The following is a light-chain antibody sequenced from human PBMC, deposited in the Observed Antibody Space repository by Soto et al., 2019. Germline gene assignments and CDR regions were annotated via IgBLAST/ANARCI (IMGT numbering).Light chain of an antibody. CDR1: QSISDY. CDR3: QQYTGPPTT. CDR2: DAS. V-gene: IGKV3-11*01. J-gene: IGKJ5*01. Sequence: EILFTQSPATLSLSPGERDTLSCRASQSISDYLAWYQQKPGQAPRILIYDASNRDTGIPARFSGSGSGTDFTLTITRLEPEDSAVYFCQQYTGPPTTFGQGTRLEIK.